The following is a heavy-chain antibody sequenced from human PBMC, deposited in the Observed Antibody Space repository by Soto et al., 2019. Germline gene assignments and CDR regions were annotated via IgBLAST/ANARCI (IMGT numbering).Heavy chain of an antibody. V-gene: IGHV1-2*02. CDR1: GYTFTGYY. CDR3: ARDRAIFGVVLFDY. J-gene: IGHJ4*02. D-gene: IGHD3-3*01. CDR2: INPNSGGT. Sequence: SVKVSCRASGYTFTGYYMHWVRQAPGQGLEWMGWINPNSGGTNYAQKFQGRVTMTRDTSISTAYMELSRLRSDDTAVYYCARDRAIFGVVLFDYWGQGALVTVSS.